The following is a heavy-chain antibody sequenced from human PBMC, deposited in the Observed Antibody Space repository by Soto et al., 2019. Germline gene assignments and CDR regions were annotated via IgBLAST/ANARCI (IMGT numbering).Heavy chain of an antibody. CDR3: ARGMTPPGAPAWYYFDS. D-gene: IGHD2-8*02. V-gene: IGHV4-39*07. CDR2: IYYSGST. Sequence: PSETLSLTCTVSGGSISSSSYYWGWIRQPPGKGLEWIGSIYYSGSTYYNPSLKSRVTMSADASKNQFSLRLTSVTAADTALYYCARGMTPPGAPAWYYFDSWGQGTLVTVSP. CDR1: GGSISSSSYY. J-gene: IGHJ4*02.